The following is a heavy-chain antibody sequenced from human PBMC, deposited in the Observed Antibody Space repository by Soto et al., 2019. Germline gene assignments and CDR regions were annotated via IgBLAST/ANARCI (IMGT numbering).Heavy chain of an antibody. V-gene: IGHV4-59*01. Sequence: QVQLQESGPGLVKPSETLSLTCTVSGASISDYYWSWIRQPPGEGLEWIGHISNTGSPTYSPSLKSRCTILVDKSKNQFSLNLSSVTAADTAVYFCARFLRSGSHWSAFDIWGQGTKVTVSS. CDR3: ARFLRSGSHWSAFDI. D-gene: IGHD3-3*01. CDR1: GASISDYY. J-gene: IGHJ3*02. CDR2: ISNTGSP.